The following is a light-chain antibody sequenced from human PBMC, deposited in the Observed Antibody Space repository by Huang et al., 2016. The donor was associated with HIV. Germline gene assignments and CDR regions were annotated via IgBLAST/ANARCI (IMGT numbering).Light chain of an antibody. CDR1: HTVNSN. CDR2: GAS. Sequence: EIVMTQSPATLSVSPGERAPLSCRASHTVNSNLAWYQHKPGQAPRLLLYGASTRATGVPARFSGSGSVTKFTLTISSLQSEDFAVYYCQQYNNWLAFGQGTKVEIK. V-gene: IGKV3-15*01. J-gene: IGKJ1*01. CDR3: QQYNNWLA.